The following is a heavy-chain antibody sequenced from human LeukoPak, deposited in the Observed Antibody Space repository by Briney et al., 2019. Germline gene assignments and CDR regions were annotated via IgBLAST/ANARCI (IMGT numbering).Heavy chain of an antibody. Sequence: GASVKVSCKVSGYALTELSMHWVRQAPGKGLEWMGGFDPEDGETIYAQKFQGRVTMTEDTSTDTAYMELSSLRSEDTAVYYCATGLGYSSRGVFDYWGQGTLVTVSS. D-gene: IGHD6-13*01. CDR2: FDPEDGET. J-gene: IGHJ4*02. CDR3: ATGLGYSSRGVFDY. V-gene: IGHV1-24*01. CDR1: GYALTELS.